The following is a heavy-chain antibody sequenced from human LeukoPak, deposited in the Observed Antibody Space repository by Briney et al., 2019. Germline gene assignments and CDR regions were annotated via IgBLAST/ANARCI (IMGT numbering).Heavy chain of an antibody. CDR3: AREYSSGWYDTDSTFLDH. J-gene: IGHJ4*02. Sequence: GGSLRLSCAASGFTFSSYWMSWVRQAPGKGLEWVANIKQDGSEKYYVDSVKGRFTISRDNAKNSLYLQMNSLRAEDTAVYYCAREYSSGWYDTDSTFLDHWGQGTLVTVSS. V-gene: IGHV3-7*01. D-gene: IGHD6-19*01. CDR2: IKQDGSEK. CDR1: GFTFSSYW.